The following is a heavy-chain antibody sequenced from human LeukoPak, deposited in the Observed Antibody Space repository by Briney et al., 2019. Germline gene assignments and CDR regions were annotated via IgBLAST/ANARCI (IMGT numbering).Heavy chain of an antibody. CDR2: VHYLGNT. Sequence: SETLSLTCDVSGGSVTTSNYLWGWIRQPPGKGLEWIGNVHYLGNTYYTYYNPSLKSRVTILVDTSKNQFSLNLISVTAADTAVYYCARLSSWDFQHWGQDTLVAVSS. J-gene: IGHJ1*01. V-gene: IGHV4-39*01. D-gene: IGHD6-13*01. CDR3: ARLSSWDFQH. CDR1: GGSVTTSNYL.